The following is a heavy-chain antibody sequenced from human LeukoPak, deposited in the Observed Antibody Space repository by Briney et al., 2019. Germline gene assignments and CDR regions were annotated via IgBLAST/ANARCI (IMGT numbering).Heavy chain of an antibody. V-gene: IGHV4-39*01. CDR3: VRRGGSLFYFFDY. J-gene: IGHJ4*02. Sequence: PSETLSLTCTVSGGSISSSSYYWDWIRQPPGKGLEWIGSIYYSGSTYYNPSLKSRVTIPVDTSKNQFSLKLSSVTAADTAVYYCVRRGGSLFYFFDYWGQGTLVTVSS. CDR2: IYYSGST. D-gene: IGHD3-22*01. CDR1: GGSISSSSYY.